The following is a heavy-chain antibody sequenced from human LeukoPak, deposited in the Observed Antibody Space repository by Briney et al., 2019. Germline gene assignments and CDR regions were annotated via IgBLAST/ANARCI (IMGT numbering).Heavy chain of an antibody. CDR1: GGSFSGYY. J-gene: IGHJ3*02. CDR2: INHSGST. D-gene: IGHD6-13*01. V-gene: IGHV4-34*01. CDR3: AREFSSSSWSDAFDI. Sequence: SETLSLTCAVYGGSFSGYYWSWIRQPPGKGLEWIGEINHSGSTNYNPSLKSRVTISVDTSKNQFSLKLSSVTAADTAVYYCAREFSSSSWSDAFDIWGQGTMVTVSS.